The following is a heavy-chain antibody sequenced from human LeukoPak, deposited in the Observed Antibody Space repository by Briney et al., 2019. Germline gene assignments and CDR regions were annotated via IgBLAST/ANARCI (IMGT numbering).Heavy chain of an antibody. Sequence: PSETPSLTCAVYGGSFSGYYWSWLRQPPGQGLEWIGEINHSGSTNYNPSLKSRVTISVDTSKNQFSLKLSSVTAADTAVYYCATPSTGGRFDPWGQGALVTVSS. V-gene: IGHV4-34*01. CDR2: INHSGST. CDR1: GGSFSGYY. J-gene: IGHJ5*02. D-gene: IGHD1-14*01. CDR3: ATPSTGGRFDP.